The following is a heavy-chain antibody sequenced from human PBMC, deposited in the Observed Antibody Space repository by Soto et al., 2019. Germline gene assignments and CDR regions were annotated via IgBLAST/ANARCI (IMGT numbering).Heavy chain of an antibody. D-gene: IGHD2-2*01. CDR1: GGTFSSYA. J-gene: IGHJ4*02. CDR2: IIPIFGTA. CDR3: ARGGHIVVVPAANFDY. Sequence: SVKVSCKASGGTFSSYAISWVRQAPGQGLEWMGGIIPIFGTANYAQKFQGRVTITADESTSTAYMELSSLRSEDTAVYYCARGGHIVVVPAANFDYWGQGTLGTSPQ. V-gene: IGHV1-69*13.